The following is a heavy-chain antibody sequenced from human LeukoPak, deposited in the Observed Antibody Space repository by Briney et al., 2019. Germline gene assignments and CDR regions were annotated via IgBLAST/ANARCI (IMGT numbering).Heavy chain of an antibody. V-gene: IGHV1-2*02. CDR2: INPNSGDT. Sequence: ASMKVSCKASGYTFTDPYIHGVRRAPGQGLEWMGWINPNSGDTNYAQKFQGRVTMTRDTSITTAYMELSRLESDDTALYYCARAFYYDSSGAFDFWGQGTLVTVSS. CDR1: GYTFTDPY. CDR3: ARAFYYDSSGAFDF. D-gene: IGHD3-22*01. J-gene: IGHJ4*02.